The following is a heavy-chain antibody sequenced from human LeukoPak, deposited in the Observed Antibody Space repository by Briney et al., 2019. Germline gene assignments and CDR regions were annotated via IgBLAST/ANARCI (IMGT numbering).Heavy chain of an antibody. CDR3: AKDLSGSRHIDY. D-gene: IGHD1-26*01. J-gene: IGHJ4*02. V-gene: IGHV3-30*18. Sequence: GGSLRLSCAASGFTFSSYAMHWVRQAPGKGLEWVAVISYDGSNKYYADSEKGRFTISRDNSKNTLYLQINSLRAEDTAVYYCAKDLSGSRHIDYWGQGTLVTVSS. CDR2: ISYDGSNK. CDR1: GFTFSSYA.